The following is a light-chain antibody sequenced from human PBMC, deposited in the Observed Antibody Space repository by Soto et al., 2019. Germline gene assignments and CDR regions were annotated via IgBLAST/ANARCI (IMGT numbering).Light chain of an antibody. Sequence: EIVLTQSPATLSLSPGDRVTLSCRASQTVGRYLSWYQHSPGQGPRLLVYDASNRATGIPARFSGSGSETDFTLTISSLEPEDFAVYYCQQRSTWPQWTFGQGTKVEIK. CDR3: QQRSTWPQWT. V-gene: IGKV3-11*01. J-gene: IGKJ1*01. CDR2: DAS. CDR1: QTVGRY.